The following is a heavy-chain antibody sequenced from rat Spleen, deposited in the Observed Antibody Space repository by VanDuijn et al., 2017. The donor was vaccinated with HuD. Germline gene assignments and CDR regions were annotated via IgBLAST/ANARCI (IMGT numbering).Heavy chain of an antibody. CDR2: ISYDGGST. CDR1: GFTFSDYY. J-gene: IGHJ1*01. V-gene: IGHV5-20*01. Sequence: EVQLVESDGGLVQPGRSLKLSCAASGFTFSDYYMAWVRQAPKKGLEWVASISYDGGSTYYRDPVKGRLTISRANAKSTLYLQMNSLKSEDTATYYCARGGRWYFDFWGPGTMVTVSS. CDR3: ARGGRWYFDF. D-gene: IGHD1-11*01.